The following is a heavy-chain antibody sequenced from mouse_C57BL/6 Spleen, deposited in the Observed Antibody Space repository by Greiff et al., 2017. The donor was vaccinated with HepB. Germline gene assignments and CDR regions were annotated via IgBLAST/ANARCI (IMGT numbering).Heavy chain of an antibody. V-gene: IGHV5-16*01. CDR2: INYDGSST. Sequence: EVKVEESEGGLVQPGSSMKLSCTASGFTFSDYYMAWVRQVPEKGLEWVANINYDGSSTYYLDSLKSRFIISRDNAKNILYLQMSSLKSEDTATYYCARDRWAYWYFDVWGTGTTVTVSS. J-gene: IGHJ1*03. CDR1: GFTFSDYY. CDR3: ARDRWAYWYFDV. D-gene: IGHD2-3*01.